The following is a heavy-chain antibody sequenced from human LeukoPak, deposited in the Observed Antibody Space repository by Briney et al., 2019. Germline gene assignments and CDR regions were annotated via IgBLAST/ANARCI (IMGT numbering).Heavy chain of an antibody. CDR3: AGPTVRGVIIGILAREYFQH. Sequence: KASETLSLTCAVYGGSFSGYYWSWIRQPPGKGLEWIGEINHSGSTNYNPSLKSRVTISVDTSKNQFSLKLSSVTAADTAVYYCAGPTVRGVIIGILAREYFQHWGQGTLVTVSS. V-gene: IGHV4-34*01. CDR2: INHSGST. CDR1: GGSFSGYY. J-gene: IGHJ1*01. D-gene: IGHD3-10*01.